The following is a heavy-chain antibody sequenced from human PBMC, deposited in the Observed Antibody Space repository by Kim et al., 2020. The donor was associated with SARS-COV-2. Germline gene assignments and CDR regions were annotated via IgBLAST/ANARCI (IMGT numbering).Heavy chain of an antibody. CDR1: GGSISSYY. V-gene: IGHV4-59*08. J-gene: IGHJ4*02. CDR2: IYYSGST. D-gene: IGHD3-16*01. CDR3: ARGDYDYVWGSYDY. Sequence: SETLSLICTVSGGSISSYYWSWIRQPPGKGLEWIGYIYYSGSTNYNPSLKSRVTISVDTSKNQFSLKLSSVTAADTAVYYCARGDYDYVWGSYDYWGQGTLVTVSS.